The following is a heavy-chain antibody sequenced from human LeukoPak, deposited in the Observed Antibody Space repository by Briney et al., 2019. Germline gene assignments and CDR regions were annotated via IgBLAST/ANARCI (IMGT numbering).Heavy chain of an antibody. CDR2: ISSSGSTI. Sequence: PGGSLRLSCAASGFTFSSYTMNWVRQAPGKGLEWLSYISSSGSTIYYADSVKGRFTISRDNAKNSLYLQMNSLRDEDTAVYYCVRDQFFSFDYWGQGTLVTVSS. D-gene: IGHD3-3*01. V-gene: IGHV3-48*02. CDR3: VRDQFFSFDY. J-gene: IGHJ4*02. CDR1: GFTFSSYT.